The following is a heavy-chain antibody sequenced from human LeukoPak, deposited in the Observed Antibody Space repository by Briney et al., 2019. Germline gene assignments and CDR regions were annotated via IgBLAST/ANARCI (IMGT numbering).Heavy chain of an antibody. CDR3: ARDTNGWNDY. Sequence: GGSLRLSCAASGFTFSSYWMTWVRQAPGKGLEWVASIKQDGSVKRYVGSVKGRFTISRDNAKNSLYLQMNSLRAEDTAVYYCARDTNGWNDYWGQGTLVTVSS. D-gene: IGHD2-8*01. V-gene: IGHV3-7*01. CDR2: IKQDGSVK. CDR1: GFTFSSYW. J-gene: IGHJ4*02.